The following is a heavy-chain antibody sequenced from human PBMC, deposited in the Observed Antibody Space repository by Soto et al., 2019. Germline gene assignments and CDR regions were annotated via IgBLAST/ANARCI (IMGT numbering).Heavy chain of an antibody. Sequence: NPSETLSLTCSVSGGSINSGDFYWSWIRQPPGKGLEWIGNIYYSGSAYYSPSLQSRVTISMDTSTNQFSLRLISVTAADTAVYYCARALVFWTGVKWFDPWGQGSLVTVSS. CDR3: ARALVFWTGVKWFDP. V-gene: IGHV4-30-4*01. D-gene: IGHD3-3*01. CDR1: GGSINSGDFY. J-gene: IGHJ5*02. CDR2: IYYSGSA.